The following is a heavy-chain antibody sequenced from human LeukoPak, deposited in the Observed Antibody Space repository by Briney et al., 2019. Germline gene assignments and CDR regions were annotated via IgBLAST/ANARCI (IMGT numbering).Heavy chain of an antibody. CDR2: ISAYNGNT. V-gene: IGHV1-18*01. Sequence: ASVKVSCKVSGYTLTELSMHWVRQAPGQGLEWMGWISAYNGNTNYAQKLQGRVTMTTDTSTSTAYMELRSLRSDDTAVYYCARGPKYCSGGSCYTFYYYYYMDVWGKGTTVTISS. CDR3: ARGPKYCSGGSCYTFYYYYYMDV. J-gene: IGHJ6*03. D-gene: IGHD2-15*01. CDR1: GYTLTELS.